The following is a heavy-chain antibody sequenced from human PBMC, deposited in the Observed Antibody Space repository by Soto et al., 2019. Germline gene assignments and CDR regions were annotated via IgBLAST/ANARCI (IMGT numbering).Heavy chain of an antibody. D-gene: IGHD2-2*01. CDR1: GYSFTSYW. V-gene: IGHV5-10-1*01. Sequence: GESLKISCKGSGYSFTSYWISWVRQMPGKGPEWMGRIDPSDSYTNYSPSFQGHVTNSADKSISTAYLQWSSLKASDTAMYYFASSPRGFCSSTSCRELGNYYGMDVWGQGTTVTVSS. CDR2: IDPSDSYT. J-gene: IGHJ6*02. CDR3: ASSPRGFCSSTSCRELGNYYGMDV.